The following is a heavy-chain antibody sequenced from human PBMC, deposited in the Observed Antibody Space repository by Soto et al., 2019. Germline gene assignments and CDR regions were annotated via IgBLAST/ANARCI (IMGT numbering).Heavy chain of an antibody. D-gene: IGHD2-15*01. Sequence: PSETLSLTCTVSGVSITSFYWSWIRHPPGKGLEWIGCIYDSGSTNFNPSLKSRVTMSVDTSRTQFSLKLSSVTAADTAVYYCARGFSCMSWFAPWGQGTLVTVSS. V-gene: IGHV4-59*01. CDR1: GVSITSFY. J-gene: IGHJ5*02. CDR3: ARGFSCMSWFAP. CDR2: IYDSGST.